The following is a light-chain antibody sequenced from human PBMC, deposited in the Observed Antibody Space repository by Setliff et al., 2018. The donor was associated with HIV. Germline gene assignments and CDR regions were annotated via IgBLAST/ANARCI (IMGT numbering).Light chain of an antibody. Sequence: QSALTQPASVSGSPGQSITISCTGTSSDVGSYNLVSWYQQHPGKAPKLMIYEVNKRPSGVPDRFSGSKSGNMASLTVSGLQAEDEADYYCTSYTGSNSFALYGFGSGTKVTVL. CDR2: EVN. V-gene: IGLV2-14*02. CDR1: SSDVGSYNL. CDR3: TSYTGSNSFALYG. J-gene: IGLJ1*01.